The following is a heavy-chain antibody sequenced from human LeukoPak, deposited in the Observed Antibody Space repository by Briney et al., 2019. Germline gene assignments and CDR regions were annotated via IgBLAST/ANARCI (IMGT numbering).Heavy chain of an antibody. V-gene: IGHV3-7*01. D-gene: IGHD2-21*01. CDR2: IKQDGTEK. Sequence: GGSLRLSCAASGFTLSNHWMIWVRQAPGKGLECVANIKQDGTEKYYLDSVKGRFTISRDNSKNTVYLQMNSLRAEDTAVYYCARNIPVTRWGYWGQGTLVTVSS. CDR1: GFTLSNHW. J-gene: IGHJ4*02. CDR3: ARNIPVTRWGY.